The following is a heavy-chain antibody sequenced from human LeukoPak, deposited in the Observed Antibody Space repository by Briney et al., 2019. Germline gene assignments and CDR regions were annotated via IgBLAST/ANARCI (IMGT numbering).Heavy chain of an antibody. CDR3: GTGTNDY. CDR1: GGSISSSSYY. CDR2: IYSSGST. J-gene: IGHJ4*02. V-gene: IGHV4-39*01. D-gene: IGHD1-7*01. Sequence: SETLSLTCTVSGGSISSSSYYWGWIRQPPGKGLEWIGSIYSSGSTYYNPSLKSRVTISVDTSKNQFSLKLSSVTAADTAVYYCGTGTNDYWGQGTLVTVPS.